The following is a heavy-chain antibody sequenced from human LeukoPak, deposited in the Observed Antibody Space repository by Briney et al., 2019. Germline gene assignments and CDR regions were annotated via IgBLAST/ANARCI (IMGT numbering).Heavy chain of an antibody. D-gene: IGHD5-12*01. J-gene: IGHJ4*02. Sequence: SETLSLTCTVSGGSISSTSYYWGWLRQPPGKGLEWIGCIYYSGSTYYNPSLKSRVTISVDTSQNQFSLRLSSVTAADTAVYYCARQEVDSSIYWGQGTLVTVSS. CDR1: GGSISSTSYY. CDR2: IYYSGST. V-gene: IGHV4-39*01. CDR3: ARQEVDSSIY.